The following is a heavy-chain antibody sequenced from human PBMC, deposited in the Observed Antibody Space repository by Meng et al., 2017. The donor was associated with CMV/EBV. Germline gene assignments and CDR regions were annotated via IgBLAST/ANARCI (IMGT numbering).Heavy chain of an antibody. CDR2: ISWNSGSI. J-gene: IGHJ4*02. CDR1: GFTFDDYA. CDR3: AVSSSSLVRYYFDY. D-gene: IGHD6-6*01. V-gene: IGHV3-9*01. Sequence: SLKISCAASGFTFDDYAMHWVRQAPGKGLEWVSGISWNSGSIGYADSVKGRFTISRDNAKNSLYLQMNSLRAEDTALYYCAVSSSSLVRYYFDYWGQGTLVIVSS.